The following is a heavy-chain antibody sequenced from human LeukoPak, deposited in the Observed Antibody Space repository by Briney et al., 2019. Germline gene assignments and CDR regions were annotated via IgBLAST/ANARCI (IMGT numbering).Heavy chain of an antibody. CDR3: ARLRSSGWYEDY. D-gene: IGHD6-19*01. CDR1: GFSISRSSYY. J-gene: IGHJ4*02. V-gene: IGHV4-39*01. Sequence: SETLSLTCTVTGFSISRSSYYWDWIRQPPGKGLEWIGNIYYSGSTQYNLSLKSRATISVDTSKNQFSLKLSSVTAADTAVYSCARLRSSGWYEDYWGQGTLVTVSS. CDR2: IYYSGST.